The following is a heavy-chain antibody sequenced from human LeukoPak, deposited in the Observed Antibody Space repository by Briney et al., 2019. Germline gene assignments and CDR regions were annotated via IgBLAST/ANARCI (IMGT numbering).Heavy chain of an antibody. Sequence: ASVKVSCKASGYTFTGYYMHWVRQAPGQGLEWMGWINPNSGGTNYAQKFQGRVTMTRDTSISTAYMELSRLRSDDTAVYYCARRVWSRSSDGDAFDIWGQGTMVTVSS. D-gene: IGHD3-22*01. CDR2: INPNSGGT. V-gene: IGHV1-2*02. CDR1: GYTFTGYY. J-gene: IGHJ3*02. CDR3: ARRVWSRSSDGDAFDI.